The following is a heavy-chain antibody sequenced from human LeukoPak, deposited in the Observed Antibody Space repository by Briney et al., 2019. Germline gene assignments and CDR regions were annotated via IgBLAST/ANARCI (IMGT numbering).Heavy chain of an antibody. CDR3: ARADHHYCYYMDV. V-gene: IGHV1-2*02. J-gene: IGHJ6*03. CDR2: INPNSGGT. CDR1: GYTFTGYY. Sequence: ASVKVSCKASGYTFTGYYMHWVRQAPGQGLEWMGWINPNSGGTNYAQKFQGRVTMTRDTSISTAYMELSRLRSDDTAVYHCARADHHYCYYMDVWGKGTTVTVSS.